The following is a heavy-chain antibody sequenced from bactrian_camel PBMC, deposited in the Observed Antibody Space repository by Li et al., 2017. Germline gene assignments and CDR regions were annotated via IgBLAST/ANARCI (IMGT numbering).Heavy chain of an antibody. J-gene: IGHJ4*01. Sequence: QVQLVESGGGTAQAGRSLRLSCAASGVTCNNHYMNWVRQAPGKGLEWVSSIYSDGSNTYYADSVKGRFTISRDNSKNTLYLQMNTLKPEDTAMYYCAACEGRDSRYIPAHASEYKHWGQGTQVTVS. D-gene: IGHD2*01. CDR2: IYSDGSNT. CDR3: AACEGRDSRYIPAHASEYKH. CDR1: GVTCNNHY. V-gene: IGHV3-2*01.